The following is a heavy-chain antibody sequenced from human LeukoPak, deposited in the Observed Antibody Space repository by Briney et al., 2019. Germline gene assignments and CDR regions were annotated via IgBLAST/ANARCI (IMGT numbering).Heavy chain of an antibody. CDR2: IYSSGNT. CDR1: GGSTSSYY. CDR3: ARSGYSYGTGYYFDY. V-gene: IGHV4-59*08. Sequence: SETLSLTCTVSGGSTSSYYWSWIRQPPGKGLEWIGYIYSSGNTNYNPSLKSRVTISVDTSKNQFSLKLSSVTAADTAVFYCARSGYSYGTGYYFDYWGQGTLVTVSS. J-gene: IGHJ4*02. D-gene: IGHD5-18*01.